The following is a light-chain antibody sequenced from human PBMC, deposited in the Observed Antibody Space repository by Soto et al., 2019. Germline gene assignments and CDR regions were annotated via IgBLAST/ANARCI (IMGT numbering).Light chain of an antibody. CDR2: DVS. Sequence: QSVLTQPASVSGSPGQSITISCTGTSSDVGGYNYVSWYQQHPGKAPKLMIYDVSNRPSGISNRFSGSKSGITASLTISGLLPEDEADYYCTSYTSGNTYVFGTGTKLTVL. CDR1: SSDVGGYNY. V-gene: IGLV2-14*01. J-gene: IGLJ1*01. CDR3: TSYTSGNTYV.